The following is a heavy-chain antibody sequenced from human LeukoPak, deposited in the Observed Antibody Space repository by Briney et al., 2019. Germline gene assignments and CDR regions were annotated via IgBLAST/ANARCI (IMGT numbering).Heavy chain of an antibody. Sequence: ASETLSLTCTVSGYSISSGYYWGWIRPPPGKGLEWIGSIYHSGSTYYNPSLKSRVTISVDTSKNQFSLKLSSVTAADTAVYYCARDGGSYSYMDVWGKGTTVTVSS. V-gene: IGHV4-38-2*02. CDR3: ARDGGSYSYMDV. D-gene: IGHD1-26*01. CDR1: GYSISSGYY. J-gene: IGHJ6*03. CDR2: IYHSGST.